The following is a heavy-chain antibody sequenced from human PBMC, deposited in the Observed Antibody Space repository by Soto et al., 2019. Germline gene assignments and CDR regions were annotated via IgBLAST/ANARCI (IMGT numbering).Heavy chain of an antibody. CDR2: FGGDENYT. V-gene: IGHV3-74*01. CDR3: GKGKELGVVRYGLDA. J-gene: IGHJ6*02. Sequence: GGSLRLSCGASGFSVKRYWMHWVRQAPGKGLVWLSRFGGDENYTDYADSVRGRFTISRDIAKNTIYLQMNSLRAEDTAVYYCGKGKELGVVRYGLDAWGQGTTVTVS. CDR1: GFSVKRYW. D-gene: IGHD3-3*01.